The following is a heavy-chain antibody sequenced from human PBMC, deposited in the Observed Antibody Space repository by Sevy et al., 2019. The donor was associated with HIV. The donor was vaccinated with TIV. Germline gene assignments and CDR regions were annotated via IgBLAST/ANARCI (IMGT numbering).Heavy chain of an antibody. CDR3: ARPTPRIAPSSAAFFDS. CDR2: INGRGTST. D-gene: IGHD3-22*01. Sequence: GGSLRLSCVASGFSFGSFAMSWVRQVPGKGLEWVSTINGRGTSTYYADSVKGRFTLSRDNSNNTLLLQMNALGAEDTAVYYCARPTPRIAPSSAAFFDSWGQGTLVTVSS. V-gene: IGHV3-23*01. CDR1: GFSFGSFA. J-gene: IGHJ4*02.